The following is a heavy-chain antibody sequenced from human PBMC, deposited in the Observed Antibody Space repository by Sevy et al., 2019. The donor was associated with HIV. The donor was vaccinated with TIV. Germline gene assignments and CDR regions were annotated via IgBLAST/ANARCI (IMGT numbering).Heavy chain of an antibody. CDR3: ATTKDYYDSSGYPFDY. Sequence: ASVKVSCKVSGYTLTELYMHWVRQTPGKVLEWVGTFDPEDGKRIYAKKFKGRLTMTEDTSTETAYMELNSLRSADTAVYYCATTKDYYDSSGYPFDYWGQGTQVTVSS. V-gene: IGHV1-24*01. CDR2: FDPEDGKR. D-gene: IGHD3-22*01. J-gene: IGHJ4*02. CDR1: GYTLTELY.